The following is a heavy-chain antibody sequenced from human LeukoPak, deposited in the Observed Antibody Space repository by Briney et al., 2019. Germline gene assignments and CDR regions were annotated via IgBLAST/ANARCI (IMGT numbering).Heavy chain of an antibody. CDR2: IGTSVSDT. CDR3: AKRVAAPGRTYYFDY. D-gene: IGHD6-13*01. CDR1: GFTFSSNA. J-gene: IGHJ4*02. Sequence: GSLRLSCAASGFTFSSNALSWVRQAPGKGLGWVSVIGTSVSDTYYADSVKGRFTISRDNSKNTVYLQLNSLRAEDTAVYYCAKRVAAPGRTYYFDYRGQGTLVIVS. V-gene: IGHV3-23*01.